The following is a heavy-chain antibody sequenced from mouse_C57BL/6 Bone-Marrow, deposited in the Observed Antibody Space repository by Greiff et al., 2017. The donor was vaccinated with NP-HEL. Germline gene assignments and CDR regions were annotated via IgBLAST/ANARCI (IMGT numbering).Heavy chain of an antibody. Sequence: VKLQQSGAELARPGASVKLSCKASGYTFTSYGISWVKQRTGQGLEWIGEIYPRSGNTYYNEKVKGKATLTADKSSSTAYMELLSLTSEDSAVYFFARVHHITTVVATRAMDYWGQGTSVTVSS. J-gene: IGHJ4*01. CDR3: ARVHHITTVVATRAMDY. V-gene: IGHV1-81*01. D-gene: IGHD1-1*01. CDR2: IYPRSGNT. CDR1: GYTFTSYG.